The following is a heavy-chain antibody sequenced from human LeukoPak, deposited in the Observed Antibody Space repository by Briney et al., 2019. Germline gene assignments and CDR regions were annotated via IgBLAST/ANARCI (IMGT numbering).Heavy chain of an antibody. D-gene: IGHD5-12*01. CDR3: AKPRATGQGIFDL. CDR2: IYYTGST. Sequence: SETLSLTCTVSGGSISSSSYYWGWIRQPPGKGLEWIGSIYYTGSTNYNPSLKSRVTISVDMSKNQFSLKLSSVTAADTAVYYCAKPRATGQGIFDLWGQGTMVTVSS. CDR1: GGSISSSSYY. J-gene: IGHJ3*01. V-gene: IGHV4-39*07.